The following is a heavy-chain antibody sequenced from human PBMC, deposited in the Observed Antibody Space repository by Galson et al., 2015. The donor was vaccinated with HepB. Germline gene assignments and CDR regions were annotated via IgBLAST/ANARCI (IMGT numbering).Heavy chain of an antibody. CDR3: ARSLGRRGVDPQPYYFDY. J-gene: IGHJ4*02. Sequence: SVKVSCKASGYTFTSYYMHWVRQAPGQGLEWMGIINPSGGSTNYAQKFQGRVTMTRDTSTSTVYMDLNSLRDEDTAVYYCARSLGRRGVDPQPYYFDYWGQGTLVTVSS. D-gene: IGHD3-10*01. V-gene: IGHV1-46*01. CDR1: GYTFTSYY. CDR2: INPSGGST.